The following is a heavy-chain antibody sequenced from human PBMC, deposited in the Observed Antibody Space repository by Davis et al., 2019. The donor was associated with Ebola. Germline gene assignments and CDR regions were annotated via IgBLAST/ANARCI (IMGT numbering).Heavy chain of an antibody. CDR1: GFTFDDYA. V-gene: IGHV3-9*01. Sequence: SLKISCAASGFTFDDYAMHWVRQAPGKGMEWVSGISWNSGSIGYADSVKGRFTISRDNAKNSLYLQMNSLRAEDTALYYCAKGSVTIFGVAPDYYGMDVWGKGTTVTVSS. J-gene: IGHJ6*04. D-gene: IGHD3-3*01. CDR2: ISWNSGSI. CDR3: AKGSVTIFGVAPDYYGMDV.